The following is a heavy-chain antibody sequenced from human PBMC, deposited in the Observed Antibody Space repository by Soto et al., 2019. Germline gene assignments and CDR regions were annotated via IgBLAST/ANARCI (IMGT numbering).Heavy chain of an antibody. D-gene: IGHD3-22*01. V-gene: IGHV3-23*01. CDR3: AKDPYDSSGYYFQH. J-gene: IGHJ1*01. Sequence: GGSLRLSCAASGFTFSSYAMSWVRQAPGKGLEWVSAISGSGGSTYDADSVKGRFTISRDNSKNTLYLQINSLRAEDTDVYYCAKDPYDSSGYYFQHWGQGTLVTVSS. CDR2: ISGSGGST. CDR1: GFTFSSYA.